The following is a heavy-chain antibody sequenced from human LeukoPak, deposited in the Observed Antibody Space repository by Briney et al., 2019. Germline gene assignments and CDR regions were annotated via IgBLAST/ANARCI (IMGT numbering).Heavy chain of an antibody. CDR1: GGSVSSGSYY. CDR2: IYYGGST. V-gene: IGHV4-61*01. CDR3: ARGTRGYSYGYVAY. Sequence: SETLSLTCTVSGGSVSSGSYYWSWIRQPPGKGLEWIGYIYYGGSTNYNPSLKSRVTISVDTSKNQFSLKLSSVTAADTAVYYCARGTRGYSYGYVAYWGQGTLVTVSS. J-gene: IGHJ4*02. D-gene: IGHD5-18*01.